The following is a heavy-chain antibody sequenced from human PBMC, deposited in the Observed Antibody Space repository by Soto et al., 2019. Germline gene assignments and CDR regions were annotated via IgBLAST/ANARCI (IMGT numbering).Heavy chain of an antibody. CDR3: ARRGVVIVTAAFDY. CDR1: GFSIRTSGVG. J-gene: IGHJ4*01. Sequence: QITLKESGPTLVRPTQTLTLTCSLSGFSIRTSGVGVGWIRQPPGKALEWLTIVYWDDDKRYNSSLRNRLTITKDTSKNQVVLTMTDMDPVDTATYYCARRGVVIVTAAFDYWGPGIQVTVSS. V-gene: IGHV2-5*02. CDR2: VYWDDDK. D-gene: IGHD2-21*01.